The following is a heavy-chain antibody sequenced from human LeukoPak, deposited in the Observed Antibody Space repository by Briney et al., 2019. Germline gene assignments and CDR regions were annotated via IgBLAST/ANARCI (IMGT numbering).Heavy chain of an antibody. V-gene: IGHV3-23*01. CDR1: GFTFSSYG. J-gene: IGHJ4*02. CDR3: AKALEGFGVYYFDY. CDR2: ISGSGGST. D-gene: IGHD3-10*01. Sequence: GGSLRLSCAASGFTFSSYGMSWVRQAPGKGLEWVSAISGSGGSTYYADSVKGRFTISRDNSKNTLYLQMNSLRAEDTAVYYCAKALEGFGVYYFDYWGQGTLVTVSS.